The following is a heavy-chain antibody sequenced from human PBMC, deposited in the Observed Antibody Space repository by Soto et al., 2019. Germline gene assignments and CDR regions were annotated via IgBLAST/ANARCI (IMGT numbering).Heavy chain of an antibody. J-gene: IGHJ6*03. CDR3: ARGDCGGGTCYSLAGSFYYYMDV. V-gene: IGHV3-74*01. Sequence: EVQLVESGGGLVQPGGSLRLSCAASGFTFSHYWMYWVRQAPGKGLVWVSRINSDGSVSSYADSVKGRLTISRDNVKNTLYLQMDSLRAEDTAVYYCARGDCGGGTCYSLAGSFYYYMDVWGKGTTVTVFS. CDR2: INSDGSVS. CDR1: GFTFSHYW. D-gene: IGHD2-15*01.